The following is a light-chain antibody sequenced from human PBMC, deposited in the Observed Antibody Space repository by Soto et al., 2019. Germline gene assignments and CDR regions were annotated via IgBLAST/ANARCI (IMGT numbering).Light chain of an antibody. CDR3: QQYGSSPT. V-gene: IGKV3-20*01. CDR2: GAS. CDR1: QSVRSSF. J-gene: IGKJ4*01. Sequence: EIVLTQSPGTLSLSPGEGATLSCRASQSVRSSFLAWYQQKPGQAPSLLFYGASSRATGIPARFSGGGSGTDFTLTISRLEPEDLAVYYCQQYGSSPTFGGGTKVEIK.